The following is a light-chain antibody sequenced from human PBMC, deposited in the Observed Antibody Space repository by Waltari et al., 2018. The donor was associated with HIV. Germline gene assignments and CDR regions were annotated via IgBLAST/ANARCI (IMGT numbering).Light chain of an antibody. Sequence: QSVLTQPPSASGNPGQRVTLSCSGGSSNIGSKYVYWYQQLPGTAPKLLMYRNSQRPSGVPDRCAGSKSGTSASRAISGLRAEDEAECCCAAWDDRRSGWVFGGGTNLTVL. CDR2: RNS. V-gene: IGLV1-47*01. J-gene: IGLJ3*02. CDR1: SSNIGSKY. CDR3: AAWDDRRSGWV.